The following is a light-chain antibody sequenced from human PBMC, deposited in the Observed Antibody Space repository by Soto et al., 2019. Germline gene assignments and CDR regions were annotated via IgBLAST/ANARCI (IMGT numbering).Light chain of an antibody. Sequence: QSALTLPRSVSGSPGQSVTISCTGTSSDVGGYNYVSWYQQHPGKAPKLMIYDVSKRPSGVPDRFSGSKSGNTASLTISGVQAEHVAYYYLCSYAGSYTRVFGRGTKVTVL. CDR2: DVS. V-gene: IGLV2-11*01. J-gene: IGLJ2*01. CDR1: SSDVGGYNY. CDR3: CSYAGSYTRV.